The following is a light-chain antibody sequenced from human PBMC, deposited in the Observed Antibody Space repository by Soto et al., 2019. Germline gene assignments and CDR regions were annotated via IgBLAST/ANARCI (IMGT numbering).Light chain of an antibody. J-gene: IGLJ3*02. Sequence: QSVLTQPPSVSGAPGQRVTISCTGSSSNIGAGYDVHWYQQFSGTSPKPLIYGNDNRPSGVPDRFSGSKSGTSASLAITGLLAEDEADYYCQSYDSSLSGFWVFGGGTKVTDL. V-gene: IGLV1-40*01. CDR1: SSNIGAGYD. CDR3: QSYDSSLSGFWV. CDR2: GND.